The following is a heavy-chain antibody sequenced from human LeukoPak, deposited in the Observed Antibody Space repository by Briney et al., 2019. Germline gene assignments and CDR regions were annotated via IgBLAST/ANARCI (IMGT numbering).Heavy chain of an antibody. Sequence: PGGSLRLSCAASGVTFSSYGMHWVRQAPGKGLEWVAVISYDGSNKYYADSVKGRFTISRDNSKNTLYLQMNSLRAEDTAVYYCAKGGYYDSSGYYQPGLWGQGTLVTVSS. D-gene: IGHD3-22*01. J-gene: IGHJ4*02. CDR2: ISYDGSNK. CDR3: AKGGYYDSSGYYQPGL. V-gene: IGHV3-30*18. CDR1: GVTFSSYG.